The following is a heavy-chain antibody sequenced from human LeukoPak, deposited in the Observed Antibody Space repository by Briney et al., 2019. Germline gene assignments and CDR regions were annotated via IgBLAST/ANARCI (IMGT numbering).Heavy chain of an antibody. CDR3: ARAYYYGSGSPSNEGYYYGMDV. Sequence: GGSLRLSCAASGFTFGSYSMNWVRQAPGKGLEWVSSISSSSSYIYYADSVKGRFTISRDNAKNSLYLQMNSLRAEDTAVYYCARAYYYGSGSPSNEGYYYGMDVWGQGTTVTVSS. V-gene: IGHV3-21*01. CDR1: GFTFGSYS. CDR2: ISSSSSYI. D-gene: IGHD3-10*01. J-gene: IGHJ6*02.